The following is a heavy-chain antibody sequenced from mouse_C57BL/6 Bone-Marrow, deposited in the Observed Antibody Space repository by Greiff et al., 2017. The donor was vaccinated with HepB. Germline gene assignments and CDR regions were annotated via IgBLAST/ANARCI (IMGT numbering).Heavy chain of an antibody. J-gene: IGHJ2*01. D-gene: IGHD1-1*01. CDR3: ARETTVVASYYFDY. CDR2: ISYDGSN. CDR1: GYSITSGYY. V-gene: IGHV3-6*01. Sequence: EVQLQQSGPGLVKPSQSLSLTCSVTGYSITSGYYWNWIRQFPGNKLEWMGYISYDGSNNYNPSLKNRISITRDTSKNQFFLKLNSVTTEDTATYYCARETTVVASYYFDYWGQGTTLTVSS.